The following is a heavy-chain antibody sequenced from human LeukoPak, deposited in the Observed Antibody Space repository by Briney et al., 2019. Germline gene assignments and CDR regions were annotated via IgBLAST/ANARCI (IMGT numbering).Heavy chain of an antibody. D-gene: IGHD2-15*01. CDR3: ARGILRGYYFDY. CDR1: GGSISSYY. J-gene: IGHJ4*02. CDR2: ICYSGST. Sequence: KASETLSLTCTVSGGSISSYYWSWIRQPPGKGLEWIGYICYSGSTNYNPSLKSRVTISVDTSKNQFSLKLSSVTAADTAVYYCARGILRGYYFDYWGQGTLVTVSS. V-gene: IGHV4-59*01.